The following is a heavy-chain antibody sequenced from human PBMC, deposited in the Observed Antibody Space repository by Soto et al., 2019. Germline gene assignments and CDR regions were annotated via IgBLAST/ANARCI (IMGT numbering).Heavy chain of an antibody. D-gene: IGHD3-10*01. V-gene: IGHV1-2*04. CDR3: ARDLFGVYYYYGMDV. CDR2: INPNSGGT. CDR1: GYTFTGYY. Sequence: ASVKVSCKASGYTFTGYYMHLVRQAPGQGLEWMGWINPNSGGTNYAQKFQGWVTMTRDTSISTAYMELSRLRSDDTAVYYCARDLFGVYYYYGMDVWGQGTTVTVSS. J-gene: IGHJ6*02.